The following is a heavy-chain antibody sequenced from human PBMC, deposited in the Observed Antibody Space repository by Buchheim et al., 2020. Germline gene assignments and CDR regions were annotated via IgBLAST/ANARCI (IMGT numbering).Heavy chain of an antibody. Sequence: QVQLVESGGGVVQPGGSLRLSCVASGFSFSTYGMHWVRQAPGKGLEWVSLISYDGSNTYYADSVKGRFTISRDNSKNTLFLQMNSLSAEDTAVYYCAKKGTGDKSRAHDHWGQGTL. J-gene: IGHJ4*02. CDR1: GFSFSTYG. D-gene: IGHD1-1*01. V-gene: IGHV3-30*18. CDR3: AKKGTGDKSRAHDH. CDR2: ISYDGSNT.